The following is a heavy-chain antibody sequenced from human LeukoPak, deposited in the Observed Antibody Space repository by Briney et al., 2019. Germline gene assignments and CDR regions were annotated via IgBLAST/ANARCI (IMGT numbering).Heavy chain of an antibody. Sequence: PSETLSLTCTVSGGSISTYYWSWIRQPPGKGLEWIGYIYYSGSTNYNPSLKSRVTISVDTSKNQFSLKLSSVTAADTAVYYCARVKIHSYGLYYFDYWGQGTLVTVSS. CDR3: ARVKIHSYGLYYFDY. CDR2: IYYSGST. CDR1: GGSISTYY. V-gene: IGHV4-59*01. D-gene: IGHD5-18*01. J-gene: IGHJ4*02.